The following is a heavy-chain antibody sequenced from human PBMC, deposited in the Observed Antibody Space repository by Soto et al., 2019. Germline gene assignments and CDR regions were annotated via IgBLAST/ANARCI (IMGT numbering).Heavy chain of an antibody. CDR3: ATERYSGYDGRRYFDF. D-gene: IGHD5-12*01. V-gene: IGHV3-30*03. CDR1: EFTFIISG. J-gene: IGHJ4*02. CDR2: ISFDGSHA. Sequence: RGALRLSCAYSEFTFIISGMVWVRQAPGKGLEWVALISFDGSHAYYGDSVKGRFTVYRDNSQKTLYLQINSLRPEATAVYHCATERYSGYDGRRYFDFWGQGTLVTV.